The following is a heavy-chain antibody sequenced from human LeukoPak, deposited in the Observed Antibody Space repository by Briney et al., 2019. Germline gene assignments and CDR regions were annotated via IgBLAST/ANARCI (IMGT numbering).Heavy chain of an antibody. CDR2: IYHSGST. D-gene: IGHD2-2*01. J-gene: IGHJ5*02. Sequence: SETLSLTCSVSGYSISSGYYWGWIRQPPGKGLEWIGSIYHSGSTYYNTSLKSRVTISVDTSKNQFSLKLSSVTAADTAVYYCARVAGYCSSTSCYVNWFDPWGQGTLVTVSS. CDR3: ARVAGYCSSTSCYVNWFDP. CDR1: GYSISSGYY. V-gene: IGHV4-38-2*02.